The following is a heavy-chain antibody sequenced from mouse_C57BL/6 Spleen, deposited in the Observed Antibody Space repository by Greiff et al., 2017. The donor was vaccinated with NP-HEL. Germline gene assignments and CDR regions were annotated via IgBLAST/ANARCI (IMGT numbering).Heavy chain of an antibody. CDR1: GFTFTDYY. V-gene: IGHV7-3*01. J-gene: IGHJ2*01. CDR2: IRNKANGYTT. CDR3: ARYRDPGYYFDY. Sequence: EVKLVESGGGLVQPGGSLSLSCAASGFTFTDYYMSWVRQPPGKALEWLGFIRNKANGYTTEDSASVKGRFTISRDNSQSILYLQMNALRAEDSATYYCARYRDPGYYFDYWGQGTTLTVSS.